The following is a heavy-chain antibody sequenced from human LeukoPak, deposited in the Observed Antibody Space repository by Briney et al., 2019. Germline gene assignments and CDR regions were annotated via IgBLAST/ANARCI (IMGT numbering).Heavy chain of an antibody. Sequence: GGSLRLSCAASGFTFSSYSMNWVRQAPGKGMEWVSSISSSSSYIYYADSVKGRFTISRDNAKNSLYLQMNSLRAEDTAVYYCARVHRIYGRDAFDIWAKGQWSPSLQ. D-gene: IGHD3/OR15-3a*01. CDR3: ARVHRIYGRDAFDI. CDR1: GFTFSSYS. J-gene: IGHJ3*02. CDR2: ISSSSSYI. V-gene: IGHV3-21*01.